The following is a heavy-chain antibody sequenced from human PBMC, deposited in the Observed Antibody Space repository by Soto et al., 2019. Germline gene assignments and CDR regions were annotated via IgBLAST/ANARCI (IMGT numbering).Heavy chain of an antibody. CDR2: ISGSGGST. CDR3: AKDERLVAGTVYYYGMDG. CDR1: GFTFSSYA. V-gene: IGHV3-23*01. D-gene: IGHD6-19*01. Sequence: GGSLRLSCAASGFTFSSYAMSWVRQAPGKGLEWVSAISGSGGSTYYADSVKGRFTISRDNSKNTLYLQMNSLRAEDTAVYYCAKDERLVAGTVYYYGMDGWGQAITVTVAS. J-gene: IGHJ6*02.